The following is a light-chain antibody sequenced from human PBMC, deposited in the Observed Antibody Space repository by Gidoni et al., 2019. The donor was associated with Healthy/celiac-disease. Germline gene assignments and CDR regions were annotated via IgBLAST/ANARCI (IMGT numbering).Light chain of an antibody. CDR1: QSVSSSY. CDR2: GAS. Sequence: EIVLTQSPGTLSLSPGERATLSCRASQSVSSSYLAWYQQKPSQAPRLLIYGASSRATGIPDRFSGSGSGTDFTLTISRLEPEDFAVYYCQQYGSSPPWTFXQXTKVEIK. V-gene: IGKV3-20*01. CDR3: QQYGSSPPWT. J-gene: IGKJ1*01.